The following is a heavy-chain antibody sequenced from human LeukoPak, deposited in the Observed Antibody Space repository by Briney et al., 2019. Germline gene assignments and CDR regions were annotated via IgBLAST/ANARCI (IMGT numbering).Heavy chain of an antibody. V-gene: IGHV4-59*01. CDR3: ARMGYSSGCYYLDY. CDR1: GASTSSYY. CDR2: IYYSGSN. D-gene: IGHD6-19*01. Sequence: SETLSLTCTVSGASTSSYYWSWVRQFPGKGLEWIGYIYYSGSNNYNPSLKSRVTISLAKSKTQFSLSLSSVTAADTAVYYCARMGYSSGCYYLDYWGQGTLVTVSS. J-gene: IGHJ4*02.